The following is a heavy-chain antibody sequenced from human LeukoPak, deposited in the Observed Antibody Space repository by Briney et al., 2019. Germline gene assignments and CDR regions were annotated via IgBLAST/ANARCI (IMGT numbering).Heavy chain of an antibody. V-gene: IGHV4-4*07. CDR3: ARDTKAGSSWYSIYYFDY. CDR1: GDSVSSYY. D-gene: IGHD6-13*01. J-gene: IGHJ4*02. CDR2: IKTSGNT. Sequence: SETLCLTCTVSGDSVSSYYWSWIRQPAGKGLEWIGRIKTSGNTNYNPSLKSRVTMSVDTSKNQFSLQLNSVTPEDTAVYYCARDTKAGSSWYSIYYFDYWGQGTLVTVSS.